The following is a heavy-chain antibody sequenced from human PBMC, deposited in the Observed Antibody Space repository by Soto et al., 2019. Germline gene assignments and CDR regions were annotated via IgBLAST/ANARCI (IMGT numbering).Heavy chain of an antibody. Sequence: GASVKVSCKASGGTFSSYAISWVRQAPGQGLEWMGGIIPIFGTANYAQKFQGRVTITADESTSTAYMELSSLRSEDTAVYYCATRFCSTSCYKKNGMDVWGQGTTVTVSS. D-gene: IGHD2-2*02. CDR3: ATRFCSTSCYKKNGMDV. CDR2: IIPIFGTA. CDR1: GGTFSSYA. V-gene: IGHV1-69*13. J-gene: IGHJ6*02.